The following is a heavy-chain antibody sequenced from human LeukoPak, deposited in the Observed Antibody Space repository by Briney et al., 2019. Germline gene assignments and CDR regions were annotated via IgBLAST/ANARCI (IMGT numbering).Heavy chain of an antibody. Sequence: PGGSLRLSCAASGITFSSYAMSWVRQAPGKGLEWVSGISGSGGSTYYADSVKGRFTISRDSSKNTLYLQMSSLRVEDTAVYYCAKGWCSGSYCYFDYWGQGTLVTVSS. CDR3: AKGWCSGSYCYFDY. V-gene: IGHV3-23*01. CDR1: GITFSSYA. CDR2: ISGSGGST. J-gene: IGHJ4*02. D-gene: IGHD1-26*01.